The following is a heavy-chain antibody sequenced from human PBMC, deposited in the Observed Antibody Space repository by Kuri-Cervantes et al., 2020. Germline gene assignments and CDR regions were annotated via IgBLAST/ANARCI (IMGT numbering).Heavy chain of an antibody. V-gene: IGHV3-21*01. Sequence: GESLKISCASSGFTFSSYSMNWVRQAPGKGLEWVSSISSSSSYIYYADSVKGRFTISRDNAKYSLYLQMNSLRAEDTAVYYCASWPTGAGYYFDYWGQGTLVTVSS. D-gene: IGHD1-14*01. J-gene: IGHJ4*02. CDR1: GFTFSSYS. CDR2: ISSSSSYI. CDR3: ASWPTGAGYYFDY.